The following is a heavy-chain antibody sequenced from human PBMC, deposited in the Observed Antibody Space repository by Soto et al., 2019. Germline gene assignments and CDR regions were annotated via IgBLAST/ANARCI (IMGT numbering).Heavy chain of an antibody. J-gene: IGHJ6*02. CDR2: IDPSDSYT. CDR3: ARQDIVVVPAAIRPSGGMDV. CDR1: GYSFTSYW. D-gene: IGHD2-2*02. V-gene: IGHV5-10-1*01. Sequence: PGESLKISCKGSGYSFTSYWISWVRQMPGKGLEWMGRIDPSDSYTNYSPSFQGHVTISADKSISTAYLQWSSLKASDTAMYYCARQDIVVVPAAIRPSGGMDVWGQGTTVTASS.